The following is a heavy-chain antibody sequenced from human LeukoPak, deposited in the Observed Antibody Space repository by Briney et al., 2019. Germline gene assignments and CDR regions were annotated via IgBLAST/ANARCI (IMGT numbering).Heavy chain of an antibody. J-gene: IGHJ4*02. CDR1: GLTFSSYC. D-gene: IGHD3-10*01. V-gene: IGHV3-30*02. CDR2: IRYDGSNK. CDR3: AKDSESYGSGSYFIYYFDY. Sequence: GRSLRLSCAASGLTFSSYCMHWVRQAPGKGLEWVAFIRYDGSNKYYADSVKGRFTISRDKSKNTLYLQMNSLRAEDTAGYYCAKDSESYGSGSYFIYYFDYWGQGTLVTVSS.